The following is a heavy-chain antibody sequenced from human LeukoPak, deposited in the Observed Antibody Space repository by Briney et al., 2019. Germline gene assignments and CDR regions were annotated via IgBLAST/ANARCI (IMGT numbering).Heavy chain of an antibody. D-gene: IGHD3-3*01. CDR2: IKTKTDGGTT. CDR3: STTHYNFYDLDH. V-gene: IGHV3-15*01. Sequence: GGSLRLSCAASGFTFSSYAMSWVRQAPGKGLEWVAHIKTKTDGGTTDYAAPVKGRFTISRDDSKNTVYLQMNSLKTEDTAVYYCSTTHYNFYDLDHWGQGTLVTVSS. J-gene: IGHJ4*02. CDR1: GFTFSSYA.